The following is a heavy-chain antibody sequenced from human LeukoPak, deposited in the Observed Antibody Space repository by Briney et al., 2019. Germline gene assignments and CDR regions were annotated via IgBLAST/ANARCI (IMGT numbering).Heavy chain of an antibody. V-gene: IGHV1-18*01. CDR1: GYTFISYG. CDR3: VRDCASDCSIKGHYFFDL. Sequence: ASVKVSCKASGYTFISYGMSWVRQAPGQGLEWMGWISTDKADTYYAQNYQGRVTMTIDTSTSTAYMELRSLTSDDTAVYYCVRDCASDCSIKGHYFFDLWGRGTLVTVSS. J-gene: IGHJ2*01. D-gene: IGHD2-21*02. CDR2: ISTDKADT.